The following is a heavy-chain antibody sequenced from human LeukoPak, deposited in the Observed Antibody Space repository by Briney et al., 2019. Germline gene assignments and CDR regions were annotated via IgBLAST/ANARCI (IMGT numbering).Heavy chain of an antibody. D-gene: IGHD3-22*01. CDR3: ARDDSSGYYYAFDI. V-gene: IGHV1-69*13. CDR2: IIPIFGTA. J-gene: IGHJ3*02. Sequence: SVKVSCKASGYTFTSYGISWVRQAPGQGLEWMGGIIPIFGTANYAQKFQGRVTITADESTSTAYMELSSLRSEDTAVYYCARDDSSGYYYAFDIWGQGTMVTVSS. CDR1: GYTFTSYG.